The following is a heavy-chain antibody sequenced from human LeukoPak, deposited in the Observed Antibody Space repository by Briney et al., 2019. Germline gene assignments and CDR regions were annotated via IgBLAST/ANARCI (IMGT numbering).Heavy chain of an antibody. D-gene: IGHD3-22*01. CDR2: IKQDGGEK. Sequence: GGSLRLSCAASGFTFSSYWMSWVRQAPGKGLEWVANIKQDGGEKYYVDSVKGRFTISRDNAKNSVYLQMNSLRAEDTAVYYCATGGSNYYDSRTPFDIWGQGTVVTVSS. CDR1: GFTFSSYW. J-gene: IGHJ3*02. V-gene: IGHV3-7*01. CDR3: ATGGSNYYDSRTPFDI.